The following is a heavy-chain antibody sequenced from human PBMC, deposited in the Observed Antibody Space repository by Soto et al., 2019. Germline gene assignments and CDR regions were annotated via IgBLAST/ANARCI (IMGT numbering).Heavy chain of an antibody. D-gene: IGHD2-2*01. J-gene: IGHJ4*02. CDR1: GFAFNNYG. CDR2: ISKSDYT. Sequence: GGSLRLSCTVSGFAFNNYGINRVRQAPGKGLEWVSSISKSDYTYYSDSVKGRFTISRDNAKNSVSLQMNTLRVEDTAVYYCAREDSIIIPAVSDFWGQGTLVTAPQ. CDR3: AREDSIIIPAVSDF. V-gene: IGHV3-21*01.